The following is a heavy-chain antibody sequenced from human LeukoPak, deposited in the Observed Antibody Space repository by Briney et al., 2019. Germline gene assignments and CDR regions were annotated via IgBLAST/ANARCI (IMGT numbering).Heavy chain of an antibody. Sequence: SETLSLTCTVSGGSISYCWSWIRQPPGKGLEWIGYIYYSGSTNYNPSLKSRVTISVDTSKSQFSLRLSSVTAADTAVYYCARDSGDSSGFSWFDPWGQGTLVTVSS. CDR3: ARDSGDSSGFSWFDP. CDR2: IYYSGST. V-gene: IGHV4-59*01. D-gene: IGHD3-22*01. CDR1: GGSISYC. J-gene: IGHJ5*02.